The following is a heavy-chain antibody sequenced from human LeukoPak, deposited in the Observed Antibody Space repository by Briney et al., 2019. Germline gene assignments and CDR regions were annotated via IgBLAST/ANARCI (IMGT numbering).Heavy chain of an antibody. D-gene: IGHD3-3*01. CDR1: GGSVSSGSYY. CDR2: IYYSGST. J-gene: IGHJ4*02. CDR3: ARGKSEVLRFLEWLLPYDY. V-gene: IGHV4-61*01. Sequence: TSETLSLTCTVSGGSVSSGSYYWSWIRQPPGKGLEWIGYIYYSGSTNYNPSLKSRVTISVDTSKNQFSLKLSSVTAADTAVYYCARGKSEVLRFLEWLLPYDYWGQGTLVTVSS.